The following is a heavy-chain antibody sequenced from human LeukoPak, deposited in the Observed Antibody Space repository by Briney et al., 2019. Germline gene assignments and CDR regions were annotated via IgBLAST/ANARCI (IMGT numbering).Heavy chain of an antibody. V-gene: IGHV4-59*01. CDR1: GGSIRSDY. J-gene: IGHJ4*02. CDR2: IHYSGST. D-gene: IGHD4-23*01. CDR3: ARLGRKTTVVPPDFDC. Sequence: SSETLSLTCTASGGSIRSDYWSWVRQPPGKGLEWIGYIHYSGSTNYNASLKSRLTMSVDMSKNQFSLKLTSVTAADTAVYYCARLGRKTTVVPPDFDCWGQGTLVTVSS.